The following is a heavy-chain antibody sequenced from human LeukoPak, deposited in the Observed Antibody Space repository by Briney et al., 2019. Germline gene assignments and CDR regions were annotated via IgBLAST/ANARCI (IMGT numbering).Heavy chain of an antibody. Sequence: PGRSLTLSCAASGFIFSHHGMDCVSQAAGKGLEWVAVIWSDGTNRFYGGSVKGRFTISRDNSQNAVFLQMNSLRVEDAAMYYCARDAQRGFDYSNSLKYWGHGTLVTVSS. V-gene: IGHV3-33*01. CDR1: GFIFSHHG. CDR2: IWSDGTNR. J-gene: IGHJ4*01. CDR3: ARDAQRGFDYSNSLKY. D-gene: IGHD4-11*01.